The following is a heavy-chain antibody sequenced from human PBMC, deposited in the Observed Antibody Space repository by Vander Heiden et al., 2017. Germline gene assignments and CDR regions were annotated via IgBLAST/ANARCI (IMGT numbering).Heavy chain of an antibody. CDR3: ARGPFKYTSRGGMDV. D-gene: IGHD2-2*01. J-gene: IGHJ6*02. Sequence: QVQLVESGGGVVQPGTSLRLHCEASGFTFSSYGMHWVRQAPDKGLEWVALIWYDGSNKYYAESVKGRFTISRDISRNTLYLQMNSLRAEDTAVYYCARGPFKYTSRGGMDVWGQGTTVTVSS. V-gene: IGHV3-33*01. CDR2: IWYDGSNK. CDR1: GFTFSSYG.